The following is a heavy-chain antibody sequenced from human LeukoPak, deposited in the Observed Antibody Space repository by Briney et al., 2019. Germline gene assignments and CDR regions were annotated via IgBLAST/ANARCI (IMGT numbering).Heavy chain of an antibody. CDR1: GFTFNTYW. Sequence: GGSLRLSCTASGFTFNTYWMGWVRQAPGKGLEWAADIKEDGSDKYSVDSVKGRFTISRDNTKNSLYLHMDSLRAEDTAVYYCARDTYRFFDLWGRGTLVTVSS. J-gene: IGHJ2*01. CDR2: IKEDGSDK. V-gene: IGHV3-7*01. CDR3: ARDTYRFFDL.